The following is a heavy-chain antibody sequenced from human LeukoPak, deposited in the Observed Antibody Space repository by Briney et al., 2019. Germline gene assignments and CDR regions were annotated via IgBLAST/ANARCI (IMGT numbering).Heavy chain of an antibody. CDR1: GYSFTTYW. Sequence: GESLKISCKGSGYSFTTYWIGWVRQMPGKGLKWMGIIHPGDSDTRYSPSFQGQVTISVDKSISTAYLQWSSLKASDTAIYYCARRSGYSYAYYFDYWGQGTLVTVSS. V-gene: IGHV5-51*01. CDR2: IHPGDSDT. J-gene: IGHJ4*02. CDR3: ARRSGYSYAYYFDY. D-gene: IGHD5-18*01.